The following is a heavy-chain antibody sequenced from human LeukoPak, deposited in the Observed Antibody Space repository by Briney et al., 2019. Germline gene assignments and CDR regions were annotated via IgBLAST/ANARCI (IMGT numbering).Heavy chain of an antibody. CDR1: GGSISSYY. V-gene: IGHV4-4*07. CDR2: IYTSGSN. Sequence: SETLSLTCTVSGGSISSYYWSWIRQPAGKGLEWIGRIYTSGSNNYNPSLKSRVTMSVDTSKNQFSLKLSSVTAADTAVYYCASLTYYYGSGSYYSDYWGQGTLVTVSS. D-gene: IGHD3-10*01. CDR3: ASLTYYYGSGSYYSDY. J-gene: IGHJ4*02.